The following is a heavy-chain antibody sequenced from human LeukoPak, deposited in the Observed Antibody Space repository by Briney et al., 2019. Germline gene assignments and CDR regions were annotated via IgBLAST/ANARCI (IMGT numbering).Heavy chain of an antibody. V-gene: IGHV4-39*07. Sequence: ASETLSLTCTVSGASISSTNNFWGWIRQTPGKGLEWIATIYYSVSTYYNPSLKSRLSISVDTSKNQFSLKLSSVTAADTAVYYCARRGIAAAWALWGQGTLVTVSS. CDR2: IYYSVST. CDR1: GASISSTNNF. J-gene: IGHJ4*02. D-gene: IGHD6-13*01. CDR3: ARRGIAAAWAL.